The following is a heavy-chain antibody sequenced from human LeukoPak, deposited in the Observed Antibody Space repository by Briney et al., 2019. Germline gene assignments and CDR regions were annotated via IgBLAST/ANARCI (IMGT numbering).Heavy chain of an antibody. CDR2: INPNSGDT. CDR1: GYTFTSYD. Sequence: ASVKVSCKASGYTFTSYDINWVRQATGQGLEWMGWINPNSGDTSYAQKFQGRVTMTGDTSITTAYMELSRLRSDDTALYYCAREGDFYSFDYWGQGTLVTVSS. V-gene: IGHV1-2*02. D-gene: IGHD2-21*02. CDR3: AREGDFYSFDY. J-gene: IGHJ4*02.